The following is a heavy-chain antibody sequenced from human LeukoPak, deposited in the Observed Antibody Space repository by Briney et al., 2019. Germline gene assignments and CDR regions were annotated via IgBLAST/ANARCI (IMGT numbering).Heavy chain of an antibody. V-gene: IGHV3-9*01. D-gene: IGHD3-10*01. Sequence: GGSLRLSCAAPGFTFDDYAMHWVRQAPGKGLEWVSGISWNSGSIGYADSVKGRFTISRDNAKNSLYLQMNSLRAEDTALYYCAKDVGELLTFTDYWGQGTLVTVSS. CDR3: AKDVGELLTFTDY. CDR1: GFTFDDYA. J-gene: IGHJ4*02. CDR2: ISWNSGSI.